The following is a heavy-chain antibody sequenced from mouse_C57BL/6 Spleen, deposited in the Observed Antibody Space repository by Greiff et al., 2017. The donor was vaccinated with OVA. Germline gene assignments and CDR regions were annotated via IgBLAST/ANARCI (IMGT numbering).Heavy chain of an antibody. Sequence: QVQLQQPGAELVKPGASVKLSCKASGYTFTSYWMQWVKQRPGQGLEWIGEIDPSDSYTNYNQKFKGKATLTVDTSSSTAYMQLSSLTSEDSAVYYGARRRNDGYYAFDYWGQGTTLTVSS. J-gene: IGHJ2*01. D-gene: IGHD2-3*01. CDR3: ARRRNDGYYAFDY. V-gene: IGHV1-50*01. CDR1: GYTFTSYW. CDR2: IDPSDSYT.